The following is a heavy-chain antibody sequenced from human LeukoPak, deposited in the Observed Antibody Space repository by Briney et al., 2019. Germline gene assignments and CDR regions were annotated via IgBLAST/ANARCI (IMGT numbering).Heavy chain of an antibody. J-gene: IGHJ3*02. CDR3: ARGVGAYYDILTGFSNAFDI. Sequence: ASVKVSCKASGYTFTSYDINWVRQATGQGLEWMGWVNPNSGDTGYAQKFQGRVTMTRNTSISTAYMELSSLRSEDTAVYYCARGVGAYYDILTGFSNAFDIWGQGTMVTVSS. D-gene: IGHD3-9*01. CDR2: VNPNSGDT. CDR1: GYTFTSYD. V-gene: IGHV1-8*01.